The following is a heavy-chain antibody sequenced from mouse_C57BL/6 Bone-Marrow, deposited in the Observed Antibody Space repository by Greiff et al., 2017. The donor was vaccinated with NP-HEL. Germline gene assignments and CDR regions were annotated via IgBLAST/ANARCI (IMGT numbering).Heavy chain of an antibody. CDR2: ILPGSGST. D-gene: IGHD1-1*01. Sequence: QVQLQQSGAELMKPGASVKLSCKATGYTFTGYWIEWVKQRPGHGLEWIGEILPGSGSTNYNEKFKGKATFTADTSSNTAYMQLSSLTTEDSAIYDCARNWVITTVVATRGYYFDYWGQGTTLTVSS. J-gene: IGHJ2*01. V-gene: IGHV1-9*01. CDR1: GYTFTGYW. CDR3: ARNWVITTVVATRGYYFDY.